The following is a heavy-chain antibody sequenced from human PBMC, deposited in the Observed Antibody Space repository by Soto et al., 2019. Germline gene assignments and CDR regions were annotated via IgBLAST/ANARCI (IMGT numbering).Heavy chain of an antibody. V-gene: IGHV3-66*01. CDR2: IYSGGAT. J-gene: IGHJ4*02. Sequence: EVQLVESGGGLVQPGGSLRLSCAASGFTVSNNYMRWVRQAPGKGLEWVALIYSGGATYYADSVKGRFTISRDNSKNTLYLQMNSLRAEDTAVYYCARDGTYNWVGGQGIGVTVSS. CDR3: ARDGTYNWV. CDR1: GFTVSNNY. D-gene: IGHD1-1*01.